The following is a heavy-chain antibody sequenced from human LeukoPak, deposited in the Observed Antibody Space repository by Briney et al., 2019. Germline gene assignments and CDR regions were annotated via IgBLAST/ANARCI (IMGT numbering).Heavy chain of an antibody. CDR1: GYTFTGYY. CDR2: INPNSGGT. Sequence: ASVTVSCKASGYTFTGYYMHWVRQAPGQGLEWMGWINPNSGGTNYAQKFQGRVTMTRDTSISTAYMELSRLRSDDTAVYYCARGNSGSYYRFDYWGQGTLVTVSS. J-gene: IGHJ4*02. V-gene: IGHV1-2*02. D-gene: IGHD1-26*01. CDR3: ARGNSGSYYRFDY.